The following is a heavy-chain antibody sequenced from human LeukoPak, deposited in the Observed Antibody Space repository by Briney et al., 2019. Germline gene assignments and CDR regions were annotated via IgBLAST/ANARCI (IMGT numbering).Heavy chain of an antibody. CDR2: INPNSGGT. Sequence: ASVKVSCKASGYTFTGYYMHWVRQAPGQGLEWMGWINPNSGGTNYAQKFQGRVTMTRDTSISTAYMELSRLGSDDTAVYYCANTFRGGDCYSAFDSWGQGTLVTVSA. V-gene: IGHV1-2*02. J-gene: IGHJ4*02. CDR1: GYTFTGYY. D-gene: IGHD2-21*02. CDR3: ANTFRGGDCYSAFDS.